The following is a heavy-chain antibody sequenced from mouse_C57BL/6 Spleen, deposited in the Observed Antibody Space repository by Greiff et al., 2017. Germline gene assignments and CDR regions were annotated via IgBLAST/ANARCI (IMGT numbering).Heavy chain of an antibody. CDR1: GFTFSSYT. V-gene: IGHV5-9*04. CDR2: ISGGGGNT. Sequence: EVKLMESGGGLVKPGGSLKLSCAASGFTFSSYTMSWVRQTPEKRLEWVATISGGGGNTYYPDSVKGRFTISRDNAKNTLYLQMSSLRSEDTAVYYWARLGVRLGRYFDVWGTGTTVTVSS. CDR3: ARLGVRLGRYFDV. J-gene: IGHJ1*03. D-gene: IGHD4-1*01.